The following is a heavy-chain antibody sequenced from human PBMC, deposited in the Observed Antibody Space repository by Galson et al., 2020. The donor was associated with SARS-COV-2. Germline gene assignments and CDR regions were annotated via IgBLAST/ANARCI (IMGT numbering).Heavy chain of an antibody. D-gene: IGHD6-19*01. CDR2: FDPEDGET. Sequence: ASVKVSCKVSGYTLTELSMHWVRQAPGKGLEWMGGFDPEDGETIYAQKFQGRVTMTEDTSTDTAYMELSSLRSEDTAVYYCATGWAVAVKAAFDYWGQGTLVTVSS. CDR1: GYTLTELS. V-gene: IGHV1-24*01. J-gene: IGHJ4*02. CDR3: ATGWAVAVKAAFDY.